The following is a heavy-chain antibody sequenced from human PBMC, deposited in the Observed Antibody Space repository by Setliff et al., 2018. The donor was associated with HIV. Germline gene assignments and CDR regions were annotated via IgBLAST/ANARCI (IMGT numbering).Heavy chain of an antibody. D-gene: IGHD2-8*02. Sequence: GGSLRLSCVASGFTFDDCVMHWVRQVPGRGLEWVSLISENGGRTNYADSVRGRFTVSRDNTKRSLYLEMNHLTAEDTAVYYCARDGGMGVYHMDVWGKGATVTVSS. J-gene: IGHJ6*03. CDR2: ISENGGRT. V-gene: IGHV3-43*02. CDR1: GFTFDDCV. CDR3: ARDGGMGVYHMDV.